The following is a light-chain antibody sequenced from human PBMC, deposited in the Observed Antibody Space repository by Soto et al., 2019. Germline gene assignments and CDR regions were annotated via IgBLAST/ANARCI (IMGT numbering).Light chain of an antibody. CDR3: QQLNSYPWT. CDR2: AAS. CDR1: QGISSY. J-gene: IGKJ1*01. Sequence: DIQLTQSPSFLSASVGDRVTITCRASQGISSYLAWYQQKPGKAPKLLIYAASTLQSGVPSRFSGSGSGTEFTLTISSLQPEDFATYYCQQLNSYPWTFGKGTKVEIK. V-gene: IGKV1-9*01.